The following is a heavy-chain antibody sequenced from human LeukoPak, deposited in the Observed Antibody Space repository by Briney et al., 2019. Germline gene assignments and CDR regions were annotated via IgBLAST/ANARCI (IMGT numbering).Heavy chain of an antibody. CDR1: GYTFTSYD. CDR3: ARGDRDYDILTGYTKSWFDP. V-gene: IGHV1-8*03. Sequence: ASVNVSCKASGYTFTSYDIKWVRQATGQGLDWMGRMNPNSGNKGYEQKLQGRVTITRDTSLTPAYMELGRLTCEDTGVYYCARGDRDYDILTGYTKSWFDPWGEGTLVTVSS. CDR2: MNPNSGNK. D-gene: IGHD3-9*01. J-gene: IGHJ5*02.